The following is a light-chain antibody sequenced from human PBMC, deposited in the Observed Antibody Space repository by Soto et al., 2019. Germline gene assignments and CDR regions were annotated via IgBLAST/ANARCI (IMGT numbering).Light chain of an antibody. Sequence: QSALTQPASVSGSPGQSITISCSGTRSDIGSYNYVAWYQQFPGKTPKILIYGVSNRPSGVSSRFSGSKSGNTASLTISGLQAEDEADYYCISYTGISTSYVFGSGAQLTVL. CDR3: ISYTGISTSYV. V-gene: IGLV2-14*01. CDR1: RSDIGSYNY. CDR2: GVS. J-gene: IGLJ7*01.